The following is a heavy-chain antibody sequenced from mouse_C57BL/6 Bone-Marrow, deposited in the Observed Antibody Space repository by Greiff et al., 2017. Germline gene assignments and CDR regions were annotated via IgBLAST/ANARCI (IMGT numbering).Heavy chain of an antibody. V-gene: IGHV1-61*01. Sequence: QVQLQQPGAEMVRPGSSVKLSCKASGYTFTSYWMDWVKQRPGQGLEWIGNIYPSDSETHYNQKFKDKATLTVDKSSSTAYMQLSSLTSEDSAVYYCARRAYYNHFFDYWGQGSTLTVSA. CDR1: GYTFTSYW. CDR3: ARRAYYNHFFDY. D-gene: IGHD2-12*01. CDR2: IYPSDSET. J-gene: IGHJ2*01.